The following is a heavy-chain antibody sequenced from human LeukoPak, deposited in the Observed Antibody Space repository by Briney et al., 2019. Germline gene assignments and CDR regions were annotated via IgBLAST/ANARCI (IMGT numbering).Heavy chain of an antibody. CDR3: AKVLRFLDEPLDY. D-gene: IGHD3-3*01. V-gene: IGHV3-23*01. CDR2: ISGSGGST. J-gene: IGHJ4*02. CDR1: GFTFSSYA. Sequence: GGSLRLSCAASGFTFSSYAMSWVRQAPGKGLEWVSAISGSGGSTYYADSVKGRFTISRDNSKNTLYLQMNSLRAEDTAVYYRAKVLRFLDEPLDYWGQGTLVTVSS.